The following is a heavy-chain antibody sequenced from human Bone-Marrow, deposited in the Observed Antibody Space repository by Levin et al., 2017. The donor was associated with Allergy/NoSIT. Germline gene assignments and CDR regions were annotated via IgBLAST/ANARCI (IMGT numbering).Heavy chain of an antibody. CDR1: GFTFSDHY. CDR3: ASSLGKYAYSFDY. CDR2: TRNKANSYTT. V-gene: IGHV3-72*01. Sequence: SCAASGFTFSDHYMDWVRQAPGKGLEWVGRTRNKANSYTTEYAASVKGRFTISRDDSKNSLYLQMNSLKTEDTAVYFCASSLGKYAYSFDYWGQGTLVTVSS. J-gene: IGHJ4*02. D-gene: IGHD2-8*01.